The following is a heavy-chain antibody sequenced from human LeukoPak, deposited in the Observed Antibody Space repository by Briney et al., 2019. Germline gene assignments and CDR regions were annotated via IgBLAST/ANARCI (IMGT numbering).Heavy chain of an antibody. J-gene: IGHJ3*02. Sequence: QSGGSLRLSCLVSGFTFSDHYVEWVRQAPGKGLEWVGRSRDKTNSYTTEYAASVKGRFTISRDDSKNSLYLQMNSLKIEGTAVYYCARTDRSGLHVFDTWGQGTKVTVSS. CDR3: ARTDRSGLHVFDT. CDR1: GFTFSDHY. CDR2: SRDKTNSYTT. D-gene: IGHD3-22*01. V-gene: IGHV3-72*01.